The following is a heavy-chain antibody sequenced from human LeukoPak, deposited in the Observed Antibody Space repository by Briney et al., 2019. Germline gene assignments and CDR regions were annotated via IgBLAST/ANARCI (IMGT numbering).Heavy chain of an antibody. D-gene: IGHD2/OR15-2a*01. V-gene: IGHV3-7*01. J-gene: IGHJ4*02. CDR3: ARDLSTPLGFFDY. Sequence: PGGSLRLSCAASGFTFSHYYMSWVRQAPGKGLEWVANIKQDGSEQFYLDSVKGRFTISRDNAKNALYLQMNSLRAEDTAVYYCARDLSTPLGFFDYWGQGTLVTVSS. CDR2: IKQDGSEQ. CDR1: GFTFSHYY.